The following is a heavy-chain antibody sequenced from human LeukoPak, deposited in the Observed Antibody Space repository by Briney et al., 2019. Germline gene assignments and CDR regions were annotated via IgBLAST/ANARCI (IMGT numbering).Heavy chain of an antibody. V-gene: IGHV3-49*04. CDR1: GFTFGDYA. CDR2: IRSKAYGGTT. Sequence: PGGSLRLSCTASGFTFGDYAMSWVRQAPGKGLEWVGFIRSKAYGGTTEYAASVKGRFTISRDDSKSIAYLQMNSLRAEDTAVYYCARCRGAGSYYFDYWGQGTLVTVSS. D-gene: IGHD1-26*01. CDR3: ARCRGAGSYYFDY. J-gene: IGHJ4*02.